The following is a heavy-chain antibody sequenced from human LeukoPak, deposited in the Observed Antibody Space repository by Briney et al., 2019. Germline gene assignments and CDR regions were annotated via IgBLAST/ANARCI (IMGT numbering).Heavy chain of an antibody. CDR2: IGGSGDKT. Sequence: GGSLRLSCAASGFTFNRNAISWVRQAPGKGLEWVSTIGGSGDKTFYADSVKGRFTISRDNSRNMVHLQMNSLTGEDTALYYCVRRGDASSGWGDHDFWGQGALVTVSS. J-gene: IGHJ4*02. CDR3: VRRGDASSGWGDHDF. V-gene: IGHV3-23*01. D-gene: IGHD6-19*01. CDR1: GFTFNRNA.